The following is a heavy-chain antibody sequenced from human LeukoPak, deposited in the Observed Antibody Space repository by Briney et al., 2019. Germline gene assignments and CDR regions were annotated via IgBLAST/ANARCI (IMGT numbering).Heavy chain of an antibody. CDR1: GGTFSNYA. V-gene: IGHV1-69*13. J-gene: IGHJ6*02. Sequence: SVKVSCKASGGTFSNYAISWVRQAPGQGLEWMGGIIPIFGTTNYAQKFQGRVTITADESTSTAYMELSSLRSEDTAVYYCARTVVYSSSSPYYYGMDVWGQGTTVTVSS. D-gene: IGHD6-6*01. CDR3: ARTVVYSSSSPYYYGMDV. CDR2: IIPIFGTT.